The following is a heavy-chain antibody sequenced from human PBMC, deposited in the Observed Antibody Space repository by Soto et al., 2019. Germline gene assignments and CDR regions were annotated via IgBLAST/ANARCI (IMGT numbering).Heavy chain of an antibody. J-gene: IGHJ6*02. Sequence: PETLSLTCAVYGGSFSGYYWSWIRQPPWKVLEWSGEINHSGSTNYNPSLKSRVTISVDTSKNQFSLKLSSVTAADTAVYYCARVGGTGYYYGSGSYYPSAGYYYGMDVWGQGTTVTVSS. CDR2: INHSGST. CDR1: GGSFSGYY. CDR3: ARVGGTGYYYGSGSYYPSAGYYYGMDV. V-gene: IGHV4-34*01. D-gene: IGHD3-10*01.